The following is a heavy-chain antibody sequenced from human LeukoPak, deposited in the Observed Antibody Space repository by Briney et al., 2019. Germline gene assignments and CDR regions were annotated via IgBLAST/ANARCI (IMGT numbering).Heavy chain of an antibody. CDR2: ISAYNGNT. J-gene: IGHJ4*02. CDR3: AREGTTIFGVVRYPDY. D-gene: IGHD3-3*01. V-gene: IGHV1-18*01. CDR1: GYTFTSYG. Sequence: VASVKVSCKASGYTFTSYGISWVRQAPGQGLEWMGWISAYNGNTNYAQKLQGRVTMTTDTSTSTAYMELRSLRSDDTAVYYCAREGTTIFGVVRYPDYWGQGTLVTVSS.